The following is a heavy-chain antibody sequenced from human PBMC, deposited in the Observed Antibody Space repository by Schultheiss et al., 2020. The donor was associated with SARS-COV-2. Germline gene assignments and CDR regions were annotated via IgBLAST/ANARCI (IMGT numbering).Heavy chain of an antibody. J-gene: IGHJ4*02. CDR1: GFTFSSYA. Sequence: GGSLRLSCAASGFTFSSYAMHWVRQAPGKGLEWVAVISYDGSNKYYADSVKGRFTISRDNSKNTLYLEMNSLRADDSAVYYCARDFWTFFDWGQGTLVTVSS. D-gene: IGHD3/OR15-3a*01. CDR2: ISYDGSNK. V-gene: IGHV3-30*07. CDR3: ARDFWTFFD.